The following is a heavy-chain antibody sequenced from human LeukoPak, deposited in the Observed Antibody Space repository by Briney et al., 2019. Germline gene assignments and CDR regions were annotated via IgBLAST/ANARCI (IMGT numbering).Heavy chain of an antibody. V-gene: IGHV4-59*01. CDR1: GGSISSYY. CDR2: IYYSGST. D-gene: IGHD1-26*01. Sequence: SETLSLTCTVSGGSISSYYWSWIRQPPGKGLEWIGYIYYSGSTNYNPSLKSRVTISVDTSKDQFSLKLSSVTAADTAVYYCARDRVATTPLFDYWGQGTLVTVSS. CDR3: ARDRVATTPLFDY. J-gene: IGHJ4*02.